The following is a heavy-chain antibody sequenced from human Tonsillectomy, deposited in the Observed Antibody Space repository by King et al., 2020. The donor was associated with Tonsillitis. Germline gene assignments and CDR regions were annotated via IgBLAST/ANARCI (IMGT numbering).Heavy chain of an antibody. CDR3: ARRIVDYHDSSGYRGPLAI. D-gene: IGHD3-22*01. Sequence: WVRQAPGKGLEWVSGISLNSVNLGYADSVKGRFTISRDHVKNSLYLHMNSLRPEDTAFFFCARRIVDYHDSSGYRGPLAIWGKGIMVTGYS. J-gene: IGHJ3*02. V-gene: IGHV3-9*01. CDR2: ISLNSVNL.